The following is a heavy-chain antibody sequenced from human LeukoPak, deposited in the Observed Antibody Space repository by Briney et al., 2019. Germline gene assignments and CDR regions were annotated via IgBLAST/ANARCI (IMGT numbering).Heavy chain of an antibody. CDR1: GFTFSGYS. J-gene: IGHJ6*02. V-gene: IGHV3-7*01. Sequence: QSGGSLRLSCAASGFTFSGYSLTWVRQAPGRGLEWVASIKQDGSEKSYVDSVKGRFTIPRDNAKNSLYLQMNSLAAEDTAVYYCASGGGSGTYIPYYYYVMDVWGQGTTVTVSS. CDR3: ASGGGSGTYIPYYYYVMDV. CDR2: IKQDGSEK. D-gene: IGHD3-10*01.